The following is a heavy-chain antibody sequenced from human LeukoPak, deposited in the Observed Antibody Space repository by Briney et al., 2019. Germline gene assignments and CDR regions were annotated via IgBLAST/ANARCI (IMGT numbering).Heavy chain of an antibody. Sequence: GGSLRLSCAASGFTFSSYWMSWVRQALGKGLQWVANIKQDGSEKYYVDSVKGRFTISRDNAKNSLYLQMNSLRAEDTAVYYCARARRYLGYCSGGSCYGYFDYWGQGTLVTVSS. J-gene: IGHJ4*02. V-gene: IGHV3-7*01. CDR3: ARARRYLGYCSGGSCYGYFDY. D-gene: IGHD2-15*01. CDR2: IKQDGSEK. CDR1: GFTFSSYW.